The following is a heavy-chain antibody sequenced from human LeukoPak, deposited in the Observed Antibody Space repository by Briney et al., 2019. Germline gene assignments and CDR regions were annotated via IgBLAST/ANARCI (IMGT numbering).Heavy chain of an antibody. CDR1: GFTFSSYW. CDR3: ARGGGMITFGGVIGNWFDP. D-gene: IGHD3-16*01. V-gene: IGHV3-7*01. J-gene: IGHJ5*02. CDR2: IKQDGSEK. Sequence: GGSLRLSCAASGFTFSSYWMSWVRQAPGKGLEWVANIKQDGSEKYYVDSVKGRFTISRDNAKNSLYLQMNSLRAEDTAVYYCARGGGMITFGGVIGNWFDPWGQGTLVTVSS.